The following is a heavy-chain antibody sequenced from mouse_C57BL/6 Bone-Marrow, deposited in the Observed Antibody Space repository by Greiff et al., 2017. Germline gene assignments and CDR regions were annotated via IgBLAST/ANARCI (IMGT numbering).Heavy chain of an antibody. CDR2: IHPNSGST. V-gene: IGHV1-64*01. Sequence: QVQLQQPGAELVKPGASVKLSCKASGYTFTSYWMHWVKQRPGQGLEWIGMIHPNSGSTNYNAKFKSKATLTVDKSSSTAYMQLSSLTSEDSAVYYWARDWDGRFAYWGQGTLVTVSA. CDR1: GYTFTSYW. J-gene: IGHJ3*01. CDR3: ARDWDGRFAY. D-gene: IGHD4-1*01.